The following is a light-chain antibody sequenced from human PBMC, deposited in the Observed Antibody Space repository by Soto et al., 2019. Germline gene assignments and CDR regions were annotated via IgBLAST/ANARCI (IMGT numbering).Light chain of an antibody. Sequence: QSVLTQPPSASGSPGQSVAISCTGTSSDVGGYNYVSCNQQLSGKAPKLVIYEVNKRPSGVPDRFSGSKSGNTASLTVSCLQAEDEADYYCGSDAGSSNVFGTWPKVTVL. CDR2: EVN. CDR3: GSDAGSSNV. J-gene: IGLJ1*01. CDR1: SSDVGGYNY. V-gene: IGLV2-8*01.